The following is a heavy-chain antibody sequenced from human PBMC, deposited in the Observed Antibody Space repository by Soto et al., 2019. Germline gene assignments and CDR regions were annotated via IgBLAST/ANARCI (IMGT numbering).Heavy chain of an antibody. V-gene: IGHV3-15*01. CDR2: IKSKADGGTT. J-gene: IGHJ4*02. CDR3: TEGFDF. CDR1: GFTFSDAW. Sequence: EVQLVESGGGLVKPGGSLRLSCAASGFTFSDAWMSWVRQPPGKGLEWVGLIKSKADGGTTDYIAPVKGRFTISRHDSENTLYQQMNSLNSEDTGVYYCTEGFDFRGQGTLVTVSS. D-gene: IGHD3-3*01.